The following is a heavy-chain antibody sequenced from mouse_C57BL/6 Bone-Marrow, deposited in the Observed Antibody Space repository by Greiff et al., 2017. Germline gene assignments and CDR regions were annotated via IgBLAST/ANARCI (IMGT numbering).Heavy chain of an antibody. D-gene: IGHD2-4*01. CDR3: AIGITRGLANWYFDV. Sequence: QVQLQQSGAELVRPGASVKMSCKASGYTFTSYNMHWVKQTPRQGLEWIGAIYPGNGDTSYNQKFKGKDTLTVDKSSSTAYMQLSSLTSEDSAVYFCAIGITRGLANWYFDVWGTGTTVTVSS. V-gene: IGHV1-12*01. J-gene: IGHJ1*03. CDR1: GYTFTSYN. CDR2: IYPGNGDT.